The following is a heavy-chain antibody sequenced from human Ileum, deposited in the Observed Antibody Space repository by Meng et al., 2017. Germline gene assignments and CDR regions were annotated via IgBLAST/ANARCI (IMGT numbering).Heavy chain of an antibody. Sequence: GESLKISCAASGFTFSSYSMNWVRQAPGKGLEWVSSISSSSSYIYYADSVKGRFTISRDNAKNSLYLQMNSLRAEDTAVYYCARDSGWLQFLSAFDIWGQGKMVT. J-gene: IGHJ3*02. CDR1: GFTFSSYS. CDR3: ARDSGWLQFLSAFDI. CDR2: ISSSSSYI. D-gene: IGHD5-24*01. V-gene: IGHV3-21*01.